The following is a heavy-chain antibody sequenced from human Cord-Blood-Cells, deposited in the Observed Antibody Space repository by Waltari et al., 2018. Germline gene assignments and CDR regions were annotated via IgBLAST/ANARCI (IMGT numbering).Heavy chain of an antibody. J-gene: IGHJ4*02. CDR3: ARGTGGGNPYFDY. CDR2: IKHSGST. D-gene: IGHD2-15*01. V-gene: IGHV4-34*01. Sequence: QVQLQQWGAGLLKPSETLSLTCAVYGGSFSGYYWSWIRQPPGKGLEWIGEIKHSGSTNYNPSLESRVTISVDTSKNQFSLKLSSVTAADTAVYYCARGTGGGNPYFDYWGQGTLVTVSS. CDR1: GGSFSGYY.